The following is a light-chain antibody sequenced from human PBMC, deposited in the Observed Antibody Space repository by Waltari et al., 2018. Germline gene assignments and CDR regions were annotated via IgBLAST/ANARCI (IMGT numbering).Light chain of an antibody. CDR3: ATWDATLDTWM. CDR1: SSNIATDI. CDR2: ANN. Sequence: QSVVTQSPSASGAPGQRVTLSCSGSSSNIATDIVNWYQQFPGTAPKLLIYANNQRPPGVPGRFSGSRSGTSASLVISGLQSEDEADYYCATWDATLDTWMFGGGTKVTVL. V-gene: IGLV1-44*01. J-gene: IGLJ3*02.